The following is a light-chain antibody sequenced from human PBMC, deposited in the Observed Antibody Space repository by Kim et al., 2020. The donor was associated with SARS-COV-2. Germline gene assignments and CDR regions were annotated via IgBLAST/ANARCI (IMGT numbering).Light chain of an antibody. CDR3: QVWDTTSVV. J-gene: IGLJ2*01. CDR2: RDR. V-gene: IGLV3-9*01. Sequence: SVALAQTASITCGGSNIRMKDVQWYQQKPGQPPVLVIFRDRHRPSGSPGRFSGSYSGTAATLTISKVEAGDEADYYCQVWDTTSVVFGGGTQLTVL. CDR1: NIRMKD.